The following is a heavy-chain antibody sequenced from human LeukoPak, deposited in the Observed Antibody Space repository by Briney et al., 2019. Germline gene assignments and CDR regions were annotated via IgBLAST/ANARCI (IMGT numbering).Heavy chain of an antibody. CDR1: GGSITNGDNY. V-gene: IGHV4-30-4*01. Sequence: PSETLSLTCTVSGGSITNGDNYWSWIRQPPGKGPEWIGYIYHSGSTYYNPSLESRVTVSVDTSKNQFSLKLRSVTAADTAVYYCARDSSGASYVVWGQGTLVTVSS. CDR3: ARDSSGASYVV. CDR2: IYHSGST. D-gene: IGHD1-26*01. J-gene: IGHJ4*02.